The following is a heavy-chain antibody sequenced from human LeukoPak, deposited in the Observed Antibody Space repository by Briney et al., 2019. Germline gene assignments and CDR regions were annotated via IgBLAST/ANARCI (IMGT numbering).Heavy chain of an antibody. V-gene: IGHV4-4*09. CDR1: DGSISSYY. CDR2: IYTSGSI. D-gene: IGHD5-24*01. Sequence: PSETLSLTCTVSDGSISSYYWSWIRQPPGKGLEWIGYIYTSGSINYNPSLKSRVTISVDTSKNQFSLKLSSVTAADTAVYYCARQDGRWSFPYWGQGTLVTVSS. CDR3: ARQDGRWSFPY. J-gene: IGHJ4*02.